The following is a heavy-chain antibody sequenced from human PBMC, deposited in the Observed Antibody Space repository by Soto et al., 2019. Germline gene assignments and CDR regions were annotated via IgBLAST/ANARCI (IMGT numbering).Heavy chain of an antibody. J-gene: IGHJ5*02. CDR1: GFTFSSYS. CDR2: ISSSSSYI. V-gene: IGHV3-21*01. CDR3: ARDRVKAIVVVPAATKENWFDP. D-gene: IGHD2-2*01. Sequence: GGSLRLSCAASGFTFSSYSMNWVRQAPGKGLEWVSSISSSSSYIYYADSVKGRFTISRDNAKNSLYLQMNSLRAEDTAVYYCARDRVKAIVVVPAATKENWFDPWGQGTLVTVSS.